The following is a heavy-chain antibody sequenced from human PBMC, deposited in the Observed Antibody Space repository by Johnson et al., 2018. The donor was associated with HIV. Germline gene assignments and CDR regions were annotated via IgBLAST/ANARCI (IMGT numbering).Heavy chain of an antibody. CDR1: GFTFSSYA. J-gene: IGHJ3*02. V-gene: IGHV3-48*03. Sequence: VQLVESGGGVVQPGRSLRLSCAASGFTFSSYAMHWVRQAPGKGLEWVSFISSSGSTIYYADSVQGRFTISRENAKNSLILQMNSLRAEDTAVYFCARVGVSGYDLAAFDIWGQGTMVTVSS. D-gene: IGHD5-12*01. CDR2: ISSSGSTI. CDR3: ARVGVSGYDLAAFDI.